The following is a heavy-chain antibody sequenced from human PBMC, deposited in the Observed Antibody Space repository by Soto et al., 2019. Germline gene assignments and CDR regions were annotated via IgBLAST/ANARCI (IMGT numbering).Heavy chain of an antibody. D-gene: IGHD1-26*01. J-gene: IGHJ4*02. CDR2: ISSSSSYI. V-gene: IGHV3-21*01. CDR1: GFTFSSYS. CDR3: ARDIYSGSYFIDY. Sequence: EVQLVESGGGLVKPGGSLRLSCAASGFTFSSYSMNWVRQAPGKGLEWVSSISSSSSYIYYADSVKGRFTISRDNAKHSLYLQMNSLRAEDTAVYYCARDIYSGSYFIDYWGQGTLVTVSS.